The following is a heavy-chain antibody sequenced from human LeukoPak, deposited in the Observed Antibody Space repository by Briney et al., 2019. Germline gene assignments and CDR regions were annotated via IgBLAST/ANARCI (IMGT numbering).Heavy chain of an antibody. Sequence: SVRVSCKASGGTFSSYAISWVRQAPGQGLEWMGGIIPIFGTANYAQKFQGRVTITADESTSTAYMELSSLRSEDAAVYYCAGRDGYNLVYWGQGTLVTVSS. D-gene: IGHD5-24*01. CDR2: IIPIFGTA. CDR3: AGRDGYNLVY. V-gene: IGHV1-69*13. J-gene: IGHJ4*02. CDR1: GGTFSSYA.